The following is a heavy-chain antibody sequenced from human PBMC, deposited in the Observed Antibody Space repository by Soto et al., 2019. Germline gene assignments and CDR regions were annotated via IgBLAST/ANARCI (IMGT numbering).Heavy chain of an antibody. Sequence: QVQLVQSGAEVKKPGSSVKVSCKASGDTFSSYAINWVRQAPGQGLEWKGGIIPMFGTANYAQKFKGRVTITAGESTSTVYMELSSLRSEDTAVYYCARVGPAHYYDSSGYYSPLDYWGQGTLVTVSS. J-gene: IGHJ4*02. CDR1: GDTFSSYA. V-gene: IGHV1-69*01. D-gene: IGHD3-22*01. CDR3: ARVGPAHYYDSSGYYSPLDY. CDR2: IIPMFGTA.